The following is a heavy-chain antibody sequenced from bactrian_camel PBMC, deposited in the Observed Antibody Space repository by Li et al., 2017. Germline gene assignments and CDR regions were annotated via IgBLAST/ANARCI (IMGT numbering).Heavy chain of an antibody. CDR3: AVAGRGQWSTCPARPEDFDY. CDR1: GITNPSYC. D-gene: IGHD2*01. CDR2: IYSVRGTS. Sequence: HVQLVESGGTSAQTGGSLSISCKMSGITNPSYCMGWFRQAPGKEREGVATIYSVRGTSYYADSVKGRFTISQDNAKNTFALQMNTLKVEDTATYYCAVAGRGQWSTCPARPEDFDYWGQGTQVTVS. V-gene: IGHV3S1*01. J-gene: IGHJ6*01.